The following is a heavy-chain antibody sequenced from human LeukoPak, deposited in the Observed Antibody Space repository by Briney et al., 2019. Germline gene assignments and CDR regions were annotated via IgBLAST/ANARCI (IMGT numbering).Heavy chain of an antibody. V-gene: IGHV1-2*02. CDR3: ARVGEMATPSSAFDI. Sequence: ASVKVSCKASGYTFTGYYMHWVRQAPGQGLEWMGWINPNSGGTNYAQKFQGRVTMTRDTSISTAYMELSRLGSDDTAVYYCARVGEMATPSSAFDIWGQGTMVTVSS. CDR1: GYTFTGYY. CDR2: INPNSGGT. J-gene: IGHJ3*02. D-gene: IGHD5-24*01.